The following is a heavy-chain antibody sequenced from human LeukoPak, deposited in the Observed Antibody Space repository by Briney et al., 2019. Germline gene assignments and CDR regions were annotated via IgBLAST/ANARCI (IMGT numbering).Heavy chain of an antibody. CDR1: GFTFSDYY. CDR3: AKDRDSYGYGSGSYYNGVFDY. CDR2: ISSSGSTI. J-gene: IGHJ4*02. Sequence: PGGSLRLSCAASGFTFSDYYMSWIRQAPGKGLEWVSYISSSGSTIYYADSVKGRFTISRDNSKNTLYLQVNSLRAEDTAVYYCAKDRDSYGYGSGSYYNGVFDYWGQGTLVTVSS. D-gene: IGHD3-10*01. V-gene: IGHV3-11*01.